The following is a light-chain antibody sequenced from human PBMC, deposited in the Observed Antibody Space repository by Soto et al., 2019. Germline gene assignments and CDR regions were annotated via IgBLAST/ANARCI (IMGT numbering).Light chain of an antibody. Sequence: EIVLTQSPGTLSLSPGERATLSCRASQNVYSILAWYQQKPGQAPRLLIYDASNRAPGIPDRFSGSGSGTDFTLTISSLEPEDFVDYYGQQSRESPRTFGGGTKVEIK. CDR2: DAS. J-gene: IGKJ4*01. CDR1: QNVYSI. CDR3: QQSRESPRT. V-gene: IGKV3-11*01.